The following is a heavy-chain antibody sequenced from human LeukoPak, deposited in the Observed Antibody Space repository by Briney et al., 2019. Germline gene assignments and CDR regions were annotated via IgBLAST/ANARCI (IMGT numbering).Heavy chain of an antibody. CDR3: AKPQEYYYDSSGYPFDAFDI. J-gene: IGHJ3*02. V-gene: IGHV3-23*01. CDR1: GFTFISFA. D-gene: IGHD3-22*01. Sequence: PGGTLRLSCAASGFTFISFAMSWVRQAPGKGLEWVSTISRTGVATYYANSVKGRFTISRDNSKNTVYLQMNSLRAEDTAVYYCAKPQEYYYDSSGYPFDAFDIWGQGTMVTVSS. CDR2: ISRTGVAT.